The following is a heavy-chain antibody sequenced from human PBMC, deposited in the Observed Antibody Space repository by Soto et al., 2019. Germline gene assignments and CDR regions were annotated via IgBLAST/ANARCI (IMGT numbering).Heavy chain of an antibody. CDR2: INAGNGDT. Sequence: QVQLVQSGAEVKKPGASVKISCEASGYIFTTYIVHWVRQSPGQRLEWMGWINAGNGDTRYSQNFQGRVTFSRDKSASTASMDLSSLRSEDSAVYYCARDKPNSAGYSMDVWGKGTTVTVSS. CDR3: ARDKPNSAGYSMDV. V-gene: IGHV1-3*01. D-gene: IGHD2-15*01. CDR1: GYIFTTYI. J-gene: IGHJ6*03.